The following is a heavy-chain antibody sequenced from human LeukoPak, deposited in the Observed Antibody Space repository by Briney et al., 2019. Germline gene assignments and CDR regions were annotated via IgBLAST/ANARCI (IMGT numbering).Heavy chain of an antibody. CDR2: IYYSGST. CDR1: GGSLSGYY. J-gene: IGHJ6*04. CDR3: AKGDYYSMDV. V-gene: IGHV4-34*01. Sequence: NPSETLSLTFAVFGGSLSGYYWSWIRPPPAQGLEWIGSIYYSGSTYYNPSLKSRVTISVETSNNQFSLKLNSVTAADTAVYYCAKGDYYSMDVWGKGTTVTVSS.